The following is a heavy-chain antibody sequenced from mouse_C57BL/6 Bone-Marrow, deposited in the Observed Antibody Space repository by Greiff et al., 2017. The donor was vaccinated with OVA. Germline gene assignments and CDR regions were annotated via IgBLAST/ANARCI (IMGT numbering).Heavy chain of an antibody. CDR1: GYTFTDYE. CDR2: IDPETGGT. V-gene: IGHV1-15*01. Sequence: VHLVESGAELVRPGASVTLSCKASGYTFTDYEMHWVKQTPVHGLEWIGAIDPETGGTAYNQKFKGKAILTADKSSSTAYMELRSLTSEDSAVYYCTNAYYSIYYAMDYWGQGTSVTVSS. J-gene: IGHJ4*01. D-gene: IGHD2-5*01. CDR3: TNAYYSIYYAMDY.